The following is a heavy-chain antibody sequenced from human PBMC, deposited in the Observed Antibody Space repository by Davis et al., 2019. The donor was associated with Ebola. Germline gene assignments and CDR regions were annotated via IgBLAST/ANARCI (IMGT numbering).Heavy chain of an antibody. CDR3: TRALCSSTSCYSYYYYYYMDV. CDR1: GFTFGDYA. J-gene: IGHJ6*03. Sequence: PGGSLRLSCTASGFTFGDYAMSWFRQAPGKGLEWVGFIRSKAYGGTTEYAASVKGRFTISRHDSKSIAYLQMNSLKTEDTAVYYCTRALCSSTSCYSYYYYYYMDVWGKGTTVTVSS. CDR2: IRSKAYGGTT. D-gene: IGHD2-2*02. V-gene: IGHV3-49*03.